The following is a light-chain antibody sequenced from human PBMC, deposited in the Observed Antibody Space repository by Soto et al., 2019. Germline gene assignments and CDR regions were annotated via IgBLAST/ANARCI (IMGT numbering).Light chain of an antibody. Sequence: QAVVTQPPSASGTPGQRITISCSGSSSNIGSNTINWYQQLPGTAPKLLIYSHNQRPSGVPDRFSGSKSGTSAPLAISGLQSEDETDYYWAAWDDSLNGWVFGGGTKLTVL. CDR2: SHN. J-gene: IGLJ2*01. CDR3: AAWDDSLNGWV. CDR1: SSNIGSNT. V-gene: IGLV1-44*01.